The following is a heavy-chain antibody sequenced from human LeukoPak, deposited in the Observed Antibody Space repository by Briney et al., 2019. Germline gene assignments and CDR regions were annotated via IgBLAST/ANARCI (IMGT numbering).Heavy chain of an antibody. CDR3: ARDPRVNVVVARNYGMDV. CDR1: GGTFSSYA. V-gene: IGHV1-69*04. Sequence: GASVKVSCKASGGTFSSYAISWVRQAPGQGLEWMGRIIPILGIANYAQKFQGRVTITADKSTSTAYMELSSLRSEDTAVYYCARDPRVNVVVARNYGMDVWGKGTTVTVSS. J-gene: IGHJ6*04. D-gene: IGHD2-21*01. CDR2: IIPILGIA.